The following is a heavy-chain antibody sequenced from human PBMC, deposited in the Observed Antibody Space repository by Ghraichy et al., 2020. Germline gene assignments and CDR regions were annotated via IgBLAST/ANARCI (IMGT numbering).Heavy chain of an antibody. V-gene: IGHV4-39*01. CDR3: ARQLYYYDSRGGGDAFDI. CDR1: GGSFSTRDYF. Sequence: SETLSLTCTVSGGSFSTRDYFWGWIRQSPGKGLEWIGTYYYTGSTYYNSSLNSRVTISVDTSKSRFSLKLSSVTAADTAVYYCARQLYYYDSRGGGDAFDIWGQGTMVTVSS. D-gene: IGHD3-22*01. J-gene: IGHJ3*02. CDR2: YYYTGST.